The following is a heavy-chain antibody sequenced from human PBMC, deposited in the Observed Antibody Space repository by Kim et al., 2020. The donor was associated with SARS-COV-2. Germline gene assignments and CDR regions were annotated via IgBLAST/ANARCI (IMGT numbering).Heavy chain of an antibody. V-gene: IGHV1-2*02. CDR1: EDIFTDFH. CDR3: AKGGRTILSGVKYLFDS. J-gene: IGHJ4*02. Sequence: ASVKVSCKASEDIFTDFHIHWIRQAPGQGLQWMGSITPNSGGTIFAQKFQGRVTLTRDTSISTVYMELTSLTSDDTALYYCAKGGRTILSGVKYLFDSWGQGTLVSVSS. D-gene: IGHD1-26*01. CDR2: ITPNSGGT.